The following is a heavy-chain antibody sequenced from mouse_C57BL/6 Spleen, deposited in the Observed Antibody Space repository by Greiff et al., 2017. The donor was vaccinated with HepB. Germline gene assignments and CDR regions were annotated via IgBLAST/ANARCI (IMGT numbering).Heavy chain of an antibody. J-gene: IGHJ4*01. CDR2: IYPRSGNT. D-gene: IGHD1-3*01. V-gene: IGHV1-81*01. Sequence: VKLLESGAELARPGASVKLSCKASGYTFTSYGISWVKQRTGQGLEWIGEIYPRSGNTYYNEKFKGKATLTADKSSSTAYMELRSLTSEDSAVYFCAREDGSSYYYAMDYWGQGTSVTVSS. CDR3: AREDGSSYYYAMDY. CDR1: GYTFTSYG.